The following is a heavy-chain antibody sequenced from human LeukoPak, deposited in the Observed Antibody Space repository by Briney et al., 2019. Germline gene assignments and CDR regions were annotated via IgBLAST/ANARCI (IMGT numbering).Heavy chain of an antibody. CDR2: IYYSGST. J-gene: IGHJ4*02. Sequence: SETLSLTCTASGGSISSYFWSWIRQPPGKGLEWIGYIYYSGSTDYTPSLRSRVTISVDTSKNQFSLRLSSVTAADTAVYYCGGDKSTSSSVEYWGQGTLVTVSS. CDR1: GGSISSYF. V-gene: IGHV4-59*08. D-gene: IGHD2-2*01. CDR3: GGDKSTSSSVEY.